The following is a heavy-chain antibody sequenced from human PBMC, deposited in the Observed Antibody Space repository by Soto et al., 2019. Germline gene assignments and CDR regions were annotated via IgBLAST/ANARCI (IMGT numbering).Heavy chain of an antibody. Sequence: SLRLSCGASGFTFASYTMAWVHQAPGKGLEWVSLISSTGGTTYYADSVKGRFTISRDNSRDTLYLQMNSLRADDTAVYYCAKDSVVPSARPGSRGRCFGSWGQ. D-gene: IGHD1-26*01. CDR2: ISSTGGTT. J-gene: IGHJ1*01. CDR1: GFTFASYT. V-gene: IGHV3-23*01. CDR3: AKDSVVPSARPGSRGRCFGS.